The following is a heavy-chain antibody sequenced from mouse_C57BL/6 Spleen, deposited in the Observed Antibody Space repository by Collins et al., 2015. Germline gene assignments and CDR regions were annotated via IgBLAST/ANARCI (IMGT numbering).Heavy chain of an antibody. CDR2: IYPGDGDT. Sequence: AELVKPGASVISCKASGYVFSNYWMNWVKQRPGKGLEWIGQIYPGDGDTNYNGNFKGKATLTADKSSSTAYMQLSSLTSEDSAVYFCARGYYWGQGTTLTVSS. CDR1: GYVFSNYW. J-gene: IGHJ2*01. CDR3: ARGYY. V-gene: IGHV1-80*01.